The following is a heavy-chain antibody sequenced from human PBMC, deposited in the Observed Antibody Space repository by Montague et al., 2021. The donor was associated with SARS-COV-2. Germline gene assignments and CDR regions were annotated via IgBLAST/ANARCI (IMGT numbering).Heavy chain of an antibody. CDR2: INDRGST. D-gene: IGHD3-3*01. J-gene: IGHJ3*01. CDR1: GGSFSGYY. CDR3: ARGQVTIFGVLIMLPAAGAVDV. Sequence: SETLSLTCAVYGGSFSGYYWTWIRQHPGKGLEWVGEINDRGSTNYNPSFESRLTMSVDTSKNQFSLRLKSVSAADTAVYYCARGQVTIFGVLIMLPAAGAVDVWGQGTTVTVSS. V-gene: IGHV4-34*01.